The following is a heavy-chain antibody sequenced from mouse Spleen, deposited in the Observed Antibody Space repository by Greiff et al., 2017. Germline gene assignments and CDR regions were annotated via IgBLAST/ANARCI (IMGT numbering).Heavy chain of an antibody. CDR1: GYTFTSYW. CDR2: IYPGSGST. D-gene: IGHD1-1*01. Sequence: VQLQQPGAELVKPGASVKMSCKASGYTFTSYWITWVKQRPGQGLEWIGDIYPGSGSTNYNEKFKSKATLTVDTSSSTAYMQLSSLTSEDSAVYYCAREAYYYGSSYVGAYWGQGTLVTVSA. V-gene: IGHV1-55*01. J-gene: IGHJ3*01. CDR3: AREAYYYGSSYVGAY.